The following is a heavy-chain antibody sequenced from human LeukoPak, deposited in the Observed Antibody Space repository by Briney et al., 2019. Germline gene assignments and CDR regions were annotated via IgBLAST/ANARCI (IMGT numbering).Heavy chain of an antibody. V-gene: IGHV3-23*01. CDR3: AKKVTGSYNNPLDY. D-gene: IGHD3-10*01. CDR1: GFTFSSYA. CDR2: ISVSGGST. Sequence: PGGSLRLSCAASGFTFSSYAMSWVRQARGKGLEWVSAISVSGGSTYYADSVKGRFTISRDNSKNTLYLQMNSLTAEDTAVYYCAKKVTGSYNNPLDYWGQGTLVTVSS. J-gene: IGHJ4*02.